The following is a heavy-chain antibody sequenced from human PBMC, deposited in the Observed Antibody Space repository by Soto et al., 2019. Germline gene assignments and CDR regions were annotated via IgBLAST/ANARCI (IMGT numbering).Heavy chain of an antibody. CDR2: ISSSSSYI. CDR1: GFTFSSYS. J-gene: IGHJ5*02. D-gene: IGHD6-13*01. CDR3: ARPRYSSSWYTGNWFDP. Sequence: EVQLVESRGGLVKPGGSLRLSCAASGFTFSSYSMNWVRQAPGKGLEWVSSISSSSSYIYYADSVKGRFTISRDNAKNSLYLQMNSLRAEDTAVYYCARPRYSSSWYTGNWFDPWGQGTLVTVSS. V-gene: IGHV3-21*01.